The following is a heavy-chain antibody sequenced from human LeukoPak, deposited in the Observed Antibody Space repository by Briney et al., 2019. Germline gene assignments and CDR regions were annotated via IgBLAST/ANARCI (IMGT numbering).Heavy chain of an antibody. Sequence: SQTLSLTCAVSGGSISSGGYSWSWIRQPAGKGLEWIGYIYHSGSTYYNPSLKSRVTISVDRSKNQFSLKLSSVTAADTAVYYCARYYDFWSGYYFDYWGQGTLVTVSS. D-gene: IGHD3-3*01. CDR3: ARYYDFWSGYYFDY. V-gene: IGHV4-30-2*01. J-gene: IGHJ4*02. CDR2: IYHSGST. CDR1: GGSISSGGYS.